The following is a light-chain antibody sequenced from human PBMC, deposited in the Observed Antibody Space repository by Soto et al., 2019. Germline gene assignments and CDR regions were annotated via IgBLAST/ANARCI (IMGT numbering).Light chain of an antibody. CDR2: GNI. V-gene: IGLV1-40*01. CDR1: SSNIGAGYD. Sequence: QSVLTQPPSVSGAPGQRVTISCTGSSSNIGAGYDVHWYQQRPGTAPKLLIFGNINRPSGVPDRFSGSKSGTSASLAISGLQSEDEGDYYCAAWDDTLNGYVFGIGTKVTVL. J-gene: IGLJ1*01. CDR3: AAWDDTLNGYV.